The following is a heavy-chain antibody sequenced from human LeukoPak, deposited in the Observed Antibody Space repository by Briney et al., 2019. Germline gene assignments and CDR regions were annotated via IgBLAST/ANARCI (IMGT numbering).Heavy chain of an antibody. CDR3: ARLPSALWTISY. V-gene: IGHV4-59*08. CDR2: IYDSGST. CDR1: GCSISSYY. J-gene: IGHJ4*02. Sequence: SETLSLTCTVSGCSISSYYWSWIRQPPGKGLEWVGYIYDSGSTNYNPALKSRVTISVDKSKNQFSLKLSSVTAADTAVYYCARLPSALWTISYWGQGTLVTVSS. D-gene: IGHD3-3*01.